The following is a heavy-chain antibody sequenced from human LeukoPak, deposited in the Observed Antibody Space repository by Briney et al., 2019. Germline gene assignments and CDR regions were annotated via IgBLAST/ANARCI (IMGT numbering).Heavy chain of an antibody. J-gene: IGHJ4*02. V-gene: IGHV4-59*01. CDR2: IYYSGST. CDR3: AGGGGNSFDY. D-gene: IGHD2-15*01. Sequence: SETLSLTCTVSGGSISIYYWSWIRQPPGKGLEFIGHIYYSGSTNYNPSLKSRVTISVDTSKNQFSLKLSSVTAADTAVYYCAGGGGNSFDYWGQGTLVTVSS. CDR1: GGSISIYY.